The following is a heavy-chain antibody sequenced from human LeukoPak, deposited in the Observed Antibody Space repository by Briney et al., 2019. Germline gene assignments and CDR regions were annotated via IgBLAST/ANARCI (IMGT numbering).Heavy chain of an antibody. J-gene: IGHJ3*02. D-gene: IGHD6-13*01. V-gene: IGHV4-61*02. CDR1: GGSISSGSYY. CDR2: IYTSGST. CDR3: ARVGIAAAGGYAFDI. Sequence: SETLSLTCTVSGGSISSGSYYWSWIRQPAGKGLEWIGRIYTSGSTNYNPSLKSRVTISVDTSKNQFSLKLSSVTAADTAVYYCARVGIAAAGGYAFDIWGQGTMVTVSS.